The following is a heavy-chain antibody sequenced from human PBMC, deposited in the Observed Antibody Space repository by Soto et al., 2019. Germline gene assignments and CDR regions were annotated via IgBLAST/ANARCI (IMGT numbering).Heavy chain of an antibody. D-gene: IGHD6-19*01. V-gene: IGHV4-4*07. CDR3: ARGGSSDWQVALDI. CDR2: IIPSGSS. J-gene: IGHJ3*02. CDR1: RGYVNTFH. Sequence: PSETLSLTCTVSRGYVNTFHWSWVRQPAGKGLEWIGRIIPSGSSNYNPSLRSRVSISVDMSKNQFSLRLTSVTAADTAVYYCARGGSSDWQVALDIWGQGTMVTVS.